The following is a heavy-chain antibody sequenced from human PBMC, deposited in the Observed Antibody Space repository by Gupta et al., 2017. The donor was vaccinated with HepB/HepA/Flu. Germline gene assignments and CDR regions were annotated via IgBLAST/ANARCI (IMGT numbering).Heavy chain of an antibody. J-gene: IGHJ4*02. CDR1: GFAFPTVW. CDR3: ASGPDHGDY. Sequence: EVFLVVSVGVLVQPGWSLRFACAAAGFAFPTVWITWVRQSPGRGLEWVANIRPDGSTKAYVDSAKGRFTISRDNAKNSLYLQMDSLRVEDTAVYYCASGPDHGDYWGQGTLVTVSS. CDR2: IRPDGSTK. V-gene: IGHV3-7*01.